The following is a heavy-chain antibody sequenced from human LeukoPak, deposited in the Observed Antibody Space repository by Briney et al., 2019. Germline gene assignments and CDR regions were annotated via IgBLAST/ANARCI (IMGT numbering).Heavy chain of an antibody. CDR3: ARVSGWYEAWDYSDY. CDR1: GYTFTGYY. J-gene: IGHJ4*02. Sequence: GASVKVSCKASGYTFTGYYMHWVRQAPGQGLEWMGWINPNSGGTNYAQKFQGWVTMTRDTSISTAYMELSRLRSDDTAVYYCARVSGWYEAWDYSDYWGQGTLVTVSS. CDR2: INPNSGGT. V-gene: IGHV1-2*04. D-gene: IGHD6-19*01.